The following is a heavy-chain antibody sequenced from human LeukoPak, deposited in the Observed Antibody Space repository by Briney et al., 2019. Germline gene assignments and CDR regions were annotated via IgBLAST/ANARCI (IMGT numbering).Heavy chain of an antibody. V-gene: IGHV3-7*01. Sequence: PGGSLRLSCAASGFTSSSYWMSWVRQAPGKGLEWVANIKQDGSEKYYVDSVKGRFIISRDNAKNSLYLQMNSLRAEDTAVYYCARDRGSSGWYEFDYWGQGTLVTVSS. CDR2: IKQDGSEK. J-gene: IGHJ4*02. D-gene: IGHD6-19*01. CDR1: GFTSSSYW. CDR3: ARDRGSSGWYEFDY.